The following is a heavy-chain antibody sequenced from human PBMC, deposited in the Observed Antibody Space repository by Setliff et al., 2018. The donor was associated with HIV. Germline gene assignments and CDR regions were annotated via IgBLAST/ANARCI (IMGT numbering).Heavy chain of an antibody. V-gene: IGHV4-59*06. D-gene: IGHD3-16*01. CDR2: IYYSGST. CDR1: GASISSYY. Sequence: PSETLSLTCTVSGASISSYYWTWIRQPPGKGLEWIGHIYYSGSTSHNPSLKSRVFMSMDTSRNQFSLNLKSVTAADTAVYYCARDPSRSGGIDHWGRGTLVPVSS. CDR3: ARDPSRSGGIDH. J-gene: IGHJ4*02.